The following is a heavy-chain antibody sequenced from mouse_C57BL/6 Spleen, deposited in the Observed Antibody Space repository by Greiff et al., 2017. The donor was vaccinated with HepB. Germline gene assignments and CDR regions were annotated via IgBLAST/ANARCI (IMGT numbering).Heavy chain of an antibody. V-gene: IGHV5-9*01. CDR2: ISGGGGNT. Sequence: EVKLMESGGGLVKPGGSLKLSCAASGFTFSSYTMSWVRQTPEKRLEWVATISGGGGNTYYPDSVKGRFTISRDNAKNTLYLQMSSLRSEDTALYYCARHDYSNYGEWFAYWGQGTLVTVSA. CDR3: ARHDYSNYGEWFAY. J-gene: IGHJ3*01. D-gene: IGHD2-5*01. CDR1: GFTFSSYT.